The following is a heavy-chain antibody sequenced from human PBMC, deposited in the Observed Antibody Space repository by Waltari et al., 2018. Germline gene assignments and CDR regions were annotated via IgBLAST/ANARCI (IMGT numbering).Heavy chain of an antibody. Sequence: EVQLVESGGGLVQPGVSLRLSCAASGFPLSNYWMSWVRQAPGKGLEWVANIMTDGREEYYVDSVRGRFTISRDNAKNSLYLQMNSLRPEDMAVYYCVRDQWFAFDIWGQGTMVTVSS. D-gene: IGHD3-22*01. V-gene: IGHV3-7*01. CDR2: IMTDGREE. CDR1: GFPLSNYW. J-gene: IGHJ3*02. CDR3: VRDQWFAFDI.